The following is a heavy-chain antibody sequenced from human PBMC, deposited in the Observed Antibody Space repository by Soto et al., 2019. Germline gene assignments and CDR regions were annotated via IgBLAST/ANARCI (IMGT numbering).Heavy chain of an antibody. D-gene: IGHD3-10*01. CDR3: ARDTNYYASGSGVDF. V-gene: IGHV3-21*01. Sequence: GGSRRLSCVTSGFTFSSYVVSWVRQAPGEGLQWVSSITGSNTYINYGDSVKGRFAISRDNAKNSLYLHMNSLRAEDTAVYFCARDTNYYASGSGVDFWGQGT. CDR1: GFTFSSYV. J-gene: IGHJ4*02. CDR2: ITGSNTYI.